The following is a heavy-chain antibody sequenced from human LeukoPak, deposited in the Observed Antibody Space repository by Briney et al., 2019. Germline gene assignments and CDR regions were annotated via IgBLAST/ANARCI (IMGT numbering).Heavy chain of an antibody. V-gene: IGHV1-18*01. CDR3: ARDNINDNSGYSL. D-gene: IGHD3-22*01. Sequence: ASVKVSCKASGYSFTTYGISWVRRAPGQGLEWTGWSSPYNGKTNYAQKLQGRVTLTTDTSTNTAYMELRSLRSDDTAVYYCARDNINDNSGYSLWGQGTLVTVSS. CDR2: SSPYNGKT. J-gene: IGHJ4*02. CDR1: GYSFTTYG.